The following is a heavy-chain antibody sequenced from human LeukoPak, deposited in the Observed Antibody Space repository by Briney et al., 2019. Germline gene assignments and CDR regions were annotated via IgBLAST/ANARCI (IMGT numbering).Heavy chain of an antibody. CDR1: GYSFTNYW. CDR2: IYPGDSDT. J-gene: IGHJ4*02. CDR3: ARRDSGFEFFYY. D-gene: IGHD5-12*01. Sequence: GESLKISCKGSGYSFTNYWIGWVRQMPGKGLEWMGIIYPGDSDTRYSSSFQGQVTISADKFLSTAYLQWSSLEASDNAMYYCARRDSGFEFFYYWGQGTLVTVSS. V-gene: IGHV5-51*01.